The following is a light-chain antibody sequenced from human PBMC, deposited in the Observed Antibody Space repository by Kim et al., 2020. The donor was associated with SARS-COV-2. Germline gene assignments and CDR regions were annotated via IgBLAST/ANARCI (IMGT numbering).Light chain of an antibody. Sequence: LAPGERVTLSCRASQNIDTYLAWYQQRPGQAPRLLVYDASNSATGVPDRFSGSGSGTDFTLTISSLEPEDFSIYYCQQRNSWPPAVTFGGGTK. CDR1: QNIDTY. CDR2: DAS. J-gene: IGKJ4*01. V-gene: IGKV3-11*01. CDR3: QQRNSWPPAVT.